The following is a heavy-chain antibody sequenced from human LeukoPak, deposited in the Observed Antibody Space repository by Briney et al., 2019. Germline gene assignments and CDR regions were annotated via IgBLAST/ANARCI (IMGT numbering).Heavy chain of an antibody. CDR2: MNPNSGNT. CDR1: GYTFTSYD. V-gene: IGHV1-8*01. J-gene: IGHJ4*02. Sequence: ASAKVSCKASGYTFTSYDINWVRQATGQGLEWMGWMNPNSGNTGYAQKFQGRVTMTRNTSISTAYMELSSLRSEDTAVYYCARALAVDGGSDYWGQGTLVTVSS. D-gene: IGHD6-19*01. CDR3: ARALAVDGGSDY.